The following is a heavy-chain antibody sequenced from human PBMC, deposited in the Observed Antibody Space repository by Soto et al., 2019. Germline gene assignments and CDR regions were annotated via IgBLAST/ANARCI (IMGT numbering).Heavy chain of an antibody. CDR3: ARVVPGAEAWFGP. CDR1: GSTFSNYG. Sequence: ASVKVSCKTSGSTFSNYGITWVRQAPGQPLEWLGWISLYSDGTNYAQKFQGRVSMTTDTSTTTAYMELTSLRSDDTAVYYCARVVPGAEAWFGPWGQGTLVTVAS. V-gene: IGHV1-18*01. CDR2: ISLYSDGT. J-gene: IGHJ5*02. D-gene: IGHD2-2*01.